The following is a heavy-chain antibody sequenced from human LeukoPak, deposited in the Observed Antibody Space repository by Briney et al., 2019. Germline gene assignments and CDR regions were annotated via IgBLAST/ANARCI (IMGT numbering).Heavy chain of an antibody. CDR2: ISSSGST. V-gene: IGHV4-59*12. D-gene: IGHD3-22*01. CDR1: GGSISRYF. CDR3: ARDANYYDSGDYYRALGY. Sequence: PSETLSLTCTVSGGSISRYFWTWIRLPPTKGLEWIGYISSSGSTSYNPSLTSRVTISIDTSKNHFSLKLSSVTAADTAVYYCARDANYYDSGDYYRALGYWGQGTLVTVSS. J-gene: IGHJ4*02.